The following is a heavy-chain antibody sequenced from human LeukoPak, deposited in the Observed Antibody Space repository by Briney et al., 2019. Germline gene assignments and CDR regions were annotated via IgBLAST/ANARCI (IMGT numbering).Heavy chain of an antibody. CDR1: GYTFTSYY. J-gene: IGHJ4*02. D-gene: IGHD3-22*01. Sequence: GASVKVSCKASGYTFTSYYINWVRQATGQGPEWMGWMNPNSGNTDYAQRFQGRVTMTRNTSISTAYMELSSLRSEDTAVYYCARDWGASGITMIVVVTDYWGQGTLVTVSS. CDR2: MNPNSGNT. V-gene: IGHV1-8*01. CDR3: ARDWGASGITMIVVVTDY.